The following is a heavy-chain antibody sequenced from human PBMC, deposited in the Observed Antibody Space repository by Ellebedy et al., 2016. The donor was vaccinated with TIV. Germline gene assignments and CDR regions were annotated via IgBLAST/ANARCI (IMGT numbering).Heavy chain of an antibody. Sequence: SETLSLXXTVSGGSISSYYWSWIRQPPGQGLEWIGFIFHSGISNYNPPLKSRLTISIDTSKNQFSLSLSSVTAANTAVYYCARGGGLFDYWGQGTLVTVSS. CDR1: GGSISSYY. J-gene: IGHJ4*02. D-gene: IGHD3-16*01. CDR3: ARGGGLFDY. V-gene: IGHV4-59*01. CDR2: IFHSGIS.